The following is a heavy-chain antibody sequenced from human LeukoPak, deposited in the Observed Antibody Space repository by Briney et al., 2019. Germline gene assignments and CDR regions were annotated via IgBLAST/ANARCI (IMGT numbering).Heavy chain of an antibody. CDR1: GFTFDDYA. CDR2: ISWNSGSI. V-gene: IGHV3-9*01. CDR3: AKDLSWLLRGTYYFDY. J-gene: IGHJ4*02. D-gene: IGHD3-22*01. Sequence: GGSLRLSCAASGFTFDDYAMHWVRQAPGKGLEWVSGISWNSGSIGYADSVKGRFTISRDNAKNSLYLQMNSLRAEDTALYYCAKDLSWLLRGTYYFDYWGQGTQVTVSS.